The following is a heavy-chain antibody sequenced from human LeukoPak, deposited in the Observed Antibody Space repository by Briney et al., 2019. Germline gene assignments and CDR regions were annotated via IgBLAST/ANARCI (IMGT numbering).Heavy chain of an antibody. CDR3: ARETSLWFDP. J-gene: IGHJ5*02. V-gene: IGHV4-61*02. CDR1: GGSISSGSYY. Sequence: SQTLSLTCTVSGGSISSGSYYWSWIRQPAGKGLEWIGRIYTSGSTNYNPSLKSRVTISVDTSKNQFPLNLSSVTAADTAVYYCARETSLWFDPWGQGTLVTVSS. CDR2: IYTSGST.